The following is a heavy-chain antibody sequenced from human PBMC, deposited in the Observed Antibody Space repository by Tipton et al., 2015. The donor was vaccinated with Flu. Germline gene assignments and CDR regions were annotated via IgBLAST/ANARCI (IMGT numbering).Heavy chain of an antibody. CDR1: GGSFSSGSYY. CDR2: IYTTGST. Sequence: LRLSCSVSGGSFSSGSYYWTWIRQSAGNGLEWIGRIYTTGSTNYNPSLKSRATLSVDTTENQFSLKLSSVTAADTAVYYCARSPSYSGSGNYPYYFDFWGQGTLVTVSS. D-gene: IGHD3-10*01. CDR3: ARSPSYSGSGNYPYYFDF. J-gene: IGHJ4*02. V-gene: IGHV4-61*02.